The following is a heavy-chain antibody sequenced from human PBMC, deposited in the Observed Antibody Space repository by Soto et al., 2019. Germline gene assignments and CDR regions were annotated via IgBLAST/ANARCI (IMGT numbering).Heavy chain of an antibody. CDR2: INAGYGST. CDR1: GYSFTYYA. CDR3: ASAYKDPSIDAVDI. Sequence: QVQLAQSGTEVKKPGASVKVSCKASGYSFTYYAIHWVRQAPGQRLEWMGWINAGYGSTKYSQKFQDRVTISSDTFASTAYMELSSLRSEDTAVYYCASAYKDPSIDAVDIWGQGTMVTVSS. D-gene: IGHD1-1*01. V-gene: IGHV1-3*01. J-gene: IGHJ3*02.